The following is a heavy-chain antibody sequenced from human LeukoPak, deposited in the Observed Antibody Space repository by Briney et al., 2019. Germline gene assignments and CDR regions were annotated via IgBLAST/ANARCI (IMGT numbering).Heavy chain of an antibody. CDR2: ISSRSSTI. V-gene: IGHV3-48*01. D-gene: IGHD3-22*01. Sequence: PGGSLRLSCVASGFTFSSYNMHWGRQAPGKGLEWVSYISSRSSTIYYADSVKGRFTISRDNAKNSLYLQMNSLRGEDTAVYYCARFDHYDSSGFFTLDVWGQGTTVTVSS. CDR1: GFTFSSYN. J-gene: IGHJ6*02. CDR3: ARFDHYDSSGFFTLDV.